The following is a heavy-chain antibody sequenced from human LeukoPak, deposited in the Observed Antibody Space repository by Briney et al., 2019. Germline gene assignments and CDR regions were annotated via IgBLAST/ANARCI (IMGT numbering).Heavy chain of an antibody. Sequence: ASVKVSCKASGYTFTSYGISWVRQAPGQGLEWMGWISAYNGNTNYAQKLQGRVTMTTDTSTSTAYMELRSLRSDDTAVYYCAILSDPLNWLDPWGQGTLVTVSS. CDR1: GYTFTSYG. J-gene: IGHJ5*02. CDR2: ISAYNGNT. CDR3: AILSDPLNWLDP. V-gene: IGHV1-18*01. D-gene: IGHD3-10*01.